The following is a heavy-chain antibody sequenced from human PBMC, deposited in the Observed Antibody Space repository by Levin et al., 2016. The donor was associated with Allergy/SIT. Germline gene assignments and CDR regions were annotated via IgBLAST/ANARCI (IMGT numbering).Heavy chain of an antibody. D-gene: IGHD6-13*01. V-gene: IGHV1-2*02. CDR2: INPNSGGT. J-gene: IGHJ6*02. CDR1: GYTFTGYY. Sequence: ASVKVSCKASGYTFTGYYMHWVRQAPGQGLEWMGWINPNSGGTNYAQKFQGRVTMTRDTSISTAYMELSRLRSDDTAVYYCARDLAAAEPVVTPGYYYGMDVWGQGTTVTVSS. CDR3: ARDLAAAEPVVTPGYYYGMDV.